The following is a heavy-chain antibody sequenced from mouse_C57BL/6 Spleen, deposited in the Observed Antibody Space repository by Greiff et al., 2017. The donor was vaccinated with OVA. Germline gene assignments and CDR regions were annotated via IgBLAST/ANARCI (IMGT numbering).Heavy chain of an antibody. J-gene: IGHJ4*01. CDR3: ARESGYRRARDY. CDR1: GYTFTSYW. D-gene: IGHD3-2*02. CDR2: IDPYDSET. Sequence: QVQLKQPGAELVRPVSSVKLSCKASGYTFTSYWMHWVKQRPIQGLEWIGNIDPYDSETHYNQKFKDKATLTVDKSSSTAYMQLSSLTSEDSAVYYCARESGYRRARDYWGQGTSVTVSS. V-gene: IGHV1-52*01.